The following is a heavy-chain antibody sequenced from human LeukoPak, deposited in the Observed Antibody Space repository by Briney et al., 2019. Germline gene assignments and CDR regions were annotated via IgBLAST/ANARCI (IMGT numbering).Heavy chain of an antibody. D-gene: IGHD3-22*01. J-gene: IGHJ4*02. Sequence: GGSLRLSCAASGFSVSNTYMSWVRQAPEKGLEWVSIIYSGGNTYYADSVKGRFTISRDNSKNTLYLQMNRLRPEDTAVYYCARAGRLEPSSPSYDSSGYYKRGYFDYWGQGTLVTVSS. V-gene: IGHV3-53*01. CDR1: GFSVSNTY. CDR3: ARAGRLEPSSPSYDSSGYYKRGYFDY. CDR2: IYSGGNT.